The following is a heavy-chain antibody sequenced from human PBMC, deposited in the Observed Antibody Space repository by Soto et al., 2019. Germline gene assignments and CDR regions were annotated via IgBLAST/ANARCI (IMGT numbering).Heavy chain of an antibody. CDR1: GFTFSRYA. V-gene: IGHV3-30-3*02. Sequence: VGSLRLSCAASGFTFSRYAMHWVRQAPGKGLEWVAVISYDGSNKYYGDSVKGRFTISRDNSKNTLDLQINSLRAEDTALYYCAKSLRPVYYFYGMDVWGQGTTVTRLL. CDR3: AKSLRPVYYFYGMDV. CDR2: ISYDGSNK. J-gene: IGHJ6*02.